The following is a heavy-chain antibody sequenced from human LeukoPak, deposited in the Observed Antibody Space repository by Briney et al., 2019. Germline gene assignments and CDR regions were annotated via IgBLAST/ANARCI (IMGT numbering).Heavy chain of an antibody. D-gene: IGHD1-26*01. CDR1: GFTFSSYA. CDR2: ISGSGGST. CDR3: AKDVGSTIDYFDF. Sequence: GSLRLSCAASGFTFSSYAMTWVRQAPGKGLEWVSTISGSGGSTYHADSVKGRFTISRDNSKNTLYLQMNSLRAEDTAVYYCAKDVGSTIDYFDFWGQGTLVTVSS. V-gene: IGHV3-23*01. J-gene: IGHJ4*02.